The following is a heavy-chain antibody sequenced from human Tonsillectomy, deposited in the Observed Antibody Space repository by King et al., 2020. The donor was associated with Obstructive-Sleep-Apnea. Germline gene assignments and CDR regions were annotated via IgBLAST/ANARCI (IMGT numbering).Heavy chain of an antibody. CDR1: GFTFSTYA. CDR3: ARDLDTGTYAY. Sequence: QLVQSGGGVVQPGKSLRLSCAASGFTFSTYAMHWVRQAPGKGLEWVAVISYDGSNKYFADSVKGRFTISRDNSKNTLYLQMNSLRAEDTAVYHCARDLDTGTYAYWGQGPLVTVSS. CDR2: ISYDGSNK. D-gene: IGHD1-26*01. J-gene: IGHJ4*02. V-gene: IGHV3-30-3*01.